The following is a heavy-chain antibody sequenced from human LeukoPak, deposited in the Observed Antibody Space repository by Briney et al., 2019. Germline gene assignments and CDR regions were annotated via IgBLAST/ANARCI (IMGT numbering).Heavy chain of an antibody. CDR2: INAGNGNT. D-gene: IGHD6-19*01. CDR3: ATKLPGVAGPFDAFDI. CDR1: EYTFTSYA. V-gene: IGHV1-3*01. J-gene: IGHJ3*02. Sequence: GASVKVSCKASEYTFTSYAMHWVCQAPGQRLEWMGWINAGNGNTKYSQKFQGRVTITRDASASTAYMELSSLRSEDTAVYYCATKLPGVAGPFDAFDIWGQGTMVTISS.